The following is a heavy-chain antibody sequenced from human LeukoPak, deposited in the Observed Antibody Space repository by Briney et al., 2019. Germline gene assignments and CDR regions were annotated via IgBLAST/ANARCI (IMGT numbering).Heavy chain of an antibody. CDR1: GYTFTSYG. J-gene: IGHJ5*02. V-gene: IGHV1-18*01. CDR3: ARDSSSAVAGTLRFDP. D-gene: IGHD6-19*01. Sequence: ASVKVSCKASGYTFTSYGISWVRQAPGQGLEGMGWISAYNGNTNYAQKLQGRATMTTDTSTSTAYMELRSLRSDDTAVYYCARDSSSAVAGTLRFDPWGQGTLVTVSS. CDR2: ISAYNGNT.